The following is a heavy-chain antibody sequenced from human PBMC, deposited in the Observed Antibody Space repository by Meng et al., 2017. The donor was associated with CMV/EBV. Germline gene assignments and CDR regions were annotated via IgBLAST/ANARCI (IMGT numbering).Heavy chain of an antibody. V-gene: IGHV4-59*01. D-gene: IGHD3-22*01. Sequence: SETLSLTCTVSGGSISSYHWSWIRQPPGKGLEWIGYIYYSGSTNYNPSLKRRVTISVDTSKNQFSLKLSSVTAADTAVYCCARRTMIDAFDIWGQGTMVTVSS. CDR2: IYYSGST. CDR3: ARRTMIDAFDI. CDR1: GGSISSYH. J-gene: IGHJ3*02.